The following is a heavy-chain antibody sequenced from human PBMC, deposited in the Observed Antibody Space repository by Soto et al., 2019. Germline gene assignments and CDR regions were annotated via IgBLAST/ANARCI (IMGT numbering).Heavy chain of an antibody. V-gene: IGHV3-30*18. CDR3: AKEGGLSGSYYISSSYYFDY. CDR1: GFTFSSYG. D-gene: IGHD1-26*01. CDR2: ISYDGSNT. Sequence: GGSLRLSCAASGFTFSSYGMHWVRQAPGKELEWVAIISYDGSNTYYADSVKGRFTISRDNSKNTLYLQMNSLRAEDTSVYYCAKEGGLSGSYYISSSYYFDYWGQGTLVTVSS. J-gene: IGHJ4*02.